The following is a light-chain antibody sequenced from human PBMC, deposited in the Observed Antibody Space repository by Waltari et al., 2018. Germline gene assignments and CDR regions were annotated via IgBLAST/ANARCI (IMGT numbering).Light chain of an antibody. CDR1: QTISSTH. CDR2: AAS. CDR3: HQYGSPPGT. J-gene: IGKJ1*01. Sequence: EIVLTQSPGTLSLSPGERATLSCRASQTISSTHLAWYQHSPGQAPRPLMYAASTRATGIPDRFSGSGSGTDFTLTISRLEPEDSAVFYCHQYGSPPGTFGQGTKVEIK. V-gene: IGKV3-20*01.